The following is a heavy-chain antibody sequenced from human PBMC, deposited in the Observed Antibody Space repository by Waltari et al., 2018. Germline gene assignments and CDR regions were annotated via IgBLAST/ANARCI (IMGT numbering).Heavy chain of an antibody. Sequence: EVQLVESGGGLVQPGGSLRLSCAASGFTFSSYEMTWGRQAPGQGLEWVSYISSSGSNIYYADSGKGRFTISRDNAKNSLYLQMNSLRAEDTVVYYCARDLYYYDSSGYPFAEYFQHWGQGTLVTVSS. CDR3: ARDLYYYDSSGYPFAEYFQH. J-gene: IGHJ1*01. D-gene: IGHD3-22*01. V-gene: IGHV3-48*03. CDR2: ISSSGSNI. CDR1: GFTFSSYE.